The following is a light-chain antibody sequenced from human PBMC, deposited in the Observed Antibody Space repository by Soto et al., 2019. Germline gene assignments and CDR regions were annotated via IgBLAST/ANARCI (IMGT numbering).Light chain of an antibody. V-gene: IGLV2-14*03. Sequence: QSVLTQPASGSGSPGQSIIISFTGTSSDVGGYNYVSWYQQHPGKAPKLMLYDVSNRPSGVSNRFSGSKSGNSASLTISGLQAEDEADYYCSSYASSSTYVFGTGTKLTVL. CDR2: DVS. CDR3: SSYASSSTYV. J-gene: IGLJ1*01. CDR1: SSDVGGYNY.